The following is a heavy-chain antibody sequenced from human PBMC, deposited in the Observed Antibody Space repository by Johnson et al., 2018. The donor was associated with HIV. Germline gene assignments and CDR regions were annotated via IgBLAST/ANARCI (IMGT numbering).Heavy chain of an antibody. CDR1: GFTFDDYG. CDR3: AKLRYAGANAFDI. D-gene: IGHD2-8*01. CDR2: INWNGGST. J-gene: IGHJ3*02. Sequence: VQVVESGGGVVRPGGSLRLSCAASGFTFDDYGMSWVRQAPGKGLEWVSGINWNGGSTDYVDSVKGRFTISRDNAKNSLYLQMNSLRVADTALYYCAKLRYAGANAFDIWGQGTMVTVSS. V-gene: IGHV3-20*04.